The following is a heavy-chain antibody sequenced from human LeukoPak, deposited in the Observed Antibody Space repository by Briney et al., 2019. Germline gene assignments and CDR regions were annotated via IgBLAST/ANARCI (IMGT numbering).Heavy chain of an antibody. J-gene: IGHJ4*02. V-gene: IGHV4-59*12. Sequence: PSETLSLTCTVSGGSISSYYWSWIRQPPGKGLEWVGHIYYLGSTNYNPSLKSRVTISIDTSKNYFSLKLSSVTAADTAVYYCARGRNYSYWGQGTLVTVSS. CDR1: GGSISSYY. CDR2: IYYLGST. D-gene: IGHD1-14*01. CDR3: ARGRNYSY.